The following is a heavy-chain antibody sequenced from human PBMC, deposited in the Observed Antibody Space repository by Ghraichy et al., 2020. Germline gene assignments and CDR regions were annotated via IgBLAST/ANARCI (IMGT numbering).Heavy chain of an antibody. CDR3: ARGGYNYGSNPIDY. CDR1: GFIFSSYY. J-gene: IGHJ4*02. V-gene: IGHV3-7*04. CDR2: IKHDESEK. Sequence: GALRLSCAASGFIFSSYYMTWVRQVPGKGLEWVANIKHDESEKYYVDSVKGRFTISRDNAKNSLYLQMNSLRPDDTAVYYCARGGYNYGSNPIDYWGQGTLVIVSS. D-gene: IGHD5-18*01.